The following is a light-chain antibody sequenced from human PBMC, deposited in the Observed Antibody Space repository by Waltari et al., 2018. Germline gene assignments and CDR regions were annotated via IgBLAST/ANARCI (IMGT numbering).Light chain of an antibody. J-gene: IGLJ3*02. CDR1: SSNIGSNY. Sequence: QSVLTQPPSASGTPGQRVTISCSGSSSNIGSNYVYWYQQLPGTAPKLLSYRNNQRPSGVPDRFSGSESGTSASLASSGLRSDDEADYYCAAWDDSLSGGVVGGGTRLTVL. CDR3: AAWDDSLSGGV. V-gene: IGLV1-47*01. CDR2: RNN.